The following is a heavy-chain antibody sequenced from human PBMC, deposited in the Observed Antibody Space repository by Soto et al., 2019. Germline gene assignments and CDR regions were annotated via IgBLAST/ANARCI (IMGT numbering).Heavy chain of an antibody. CDR3: ARRLIAARPYNWFDP. V-gene: IGHV1-8*01. CDR1: GYTFTSYD. J-gene: IGHJ5*02. CDR2: MNPNSGNT. D-gene: IGHD6-6*01. Sequence: ASVKVSCTASGYTFTSYDINWVRQATGQGLEWMGWMNPNSGNTGYAQKFQGRVTMTRNTSISTAYMELSSLRSEDTAVYYCARRLIAARPYNWFDPWGQGTLVTVSS.